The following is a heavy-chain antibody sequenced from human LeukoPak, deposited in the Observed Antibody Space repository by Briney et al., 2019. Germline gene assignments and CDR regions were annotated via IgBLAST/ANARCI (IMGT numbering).Heavy chain of an antibody. D-gene: IGHD3-10*01. CDR2: IYSGGST. Sequence: PRGSLRLSCAASGFTVSSNYMSWVRQAPGKGLEWVSVIYSGGSTYYEDSVKGRFTISRHNSKNTLYLQMNSLRAEDTAVYYCARVVTMVRGVKGNWFDPWGQGTLVTVSS. V-gene: IGHV3-53*04. CDR3: ARVVTMVRGVKGNWFDP. J-gene: IGHJ5*02. CDR1: GFTVSSNY.